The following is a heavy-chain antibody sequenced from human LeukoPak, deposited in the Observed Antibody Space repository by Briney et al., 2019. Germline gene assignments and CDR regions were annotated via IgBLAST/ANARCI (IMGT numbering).Heavy chain of an antibody. CDR1: GFTFSNFW. CDR3: AKDPKHAGNPIAVAGPHDY. J-gene: IGHJ4*02. Sequence: GGSLRLSCAASGFTFSNFWMHWVRQAPGKGLVWVPRINSDGTNTTYADSVKGRFTLSRDNAKNMVYLQMNSLGAEDTAVYYCAKDPKHAGNPIAVAGPHDYWGQGTLVTVSS. D-gene: IGHD6-19*01. V-gene: IGHV3-74*01. CDR2: INSDGTNT.